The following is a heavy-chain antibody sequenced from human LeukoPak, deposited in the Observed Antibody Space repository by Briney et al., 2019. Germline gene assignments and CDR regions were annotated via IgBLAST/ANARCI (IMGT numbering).Heavy chain of an antibody. V-gene: IGHV4-30-2*05. Sequence: PSETLSLTCTVSGGSISSGGYYWSWIRQPPGKGLEWIGYIYHSGSTYYNPSLKSRVTISVDTFKNGFSLKLSSVTAADTAVYYCATTGVGASSSDFDYWGQGTLVSVSS. CDR1: GGSISSGGYY. J-gene: IGHJ4*02. CDR3: ATTGVGASSSDFDY. D-gene: IGHD1-26*01. CDR2: IYHSGST.